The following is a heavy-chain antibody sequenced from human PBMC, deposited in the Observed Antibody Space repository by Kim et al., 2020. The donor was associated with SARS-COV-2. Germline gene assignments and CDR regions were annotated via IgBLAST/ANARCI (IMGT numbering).Heavy chain of an antibody. CDR1: EFSFSNYG. J-gene: IGHJ1*01. CDR3: AREEDSSRWYRVGFRL. V-gene: IGHV3-33*08. CDR2: IYYDSTGK. Sequence: GGSLRLSCAASEFSFSNYGMHWVRQAPGKGLEWVAVIYYDSTGKYYADSVKGRFTISRDNSKNTLYLQMNSLRAEDTAVYYCAREEDSSRWYRVGFRLWGQGTVVTVSS. D-gene: IGHD6-13*01.